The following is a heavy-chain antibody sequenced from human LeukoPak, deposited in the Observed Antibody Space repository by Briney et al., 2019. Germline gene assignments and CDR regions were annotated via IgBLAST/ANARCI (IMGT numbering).Heavy chain of an antibody. D-gene: IGHD3-22*01. CDR1: GGSISSSSYY. V-gene: IGHV4-39*01. CDR2: IYYSGST. J-gene: IGHJ4*02. Sequence: SETLSPTCTVSGGSISSSSYYWGWIRQPPGKGLEWIGSIYYSGSTYYNPSLKSRVTISVDTSKNQFSLKLSSVTAADTAVYYCARRHDSSGYPFDYWGQGTLVTVSS. CDR3: ARRHDSSGYPFDY.